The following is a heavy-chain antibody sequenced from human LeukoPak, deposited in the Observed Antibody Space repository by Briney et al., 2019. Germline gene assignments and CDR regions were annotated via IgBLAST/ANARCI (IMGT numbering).Heavy chain of an antibody. V-gene: IGHV3-30-3*01. CDR3: ARDWGYTGIGPLLDP. J-gene: IGHJ5*02. Sequence: GGSLRLSCAASGFTFSSYAMHWVRQAPGKGLEWVAVISYDGCNKYYADSVKGRFTISRDNSKNTLYLQMNSLRAEDTAVYYCARDWGYTGIGPLLDPWGQGTLVTVSS. CDR1: GFTFSSYA. D-gene: IGHD3-16*01. CDR2: ISYDGCNK.